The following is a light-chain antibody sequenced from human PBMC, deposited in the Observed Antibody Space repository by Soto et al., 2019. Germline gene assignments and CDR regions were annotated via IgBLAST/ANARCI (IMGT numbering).Light chain of an antibody. J-gene: IGKJ2*01. Sequence: DIQMTQSPSSLSASVGDRVTITCRASQSINSWLAWYQQKPGKAPKLLIHKASSLESGVPSRFSGSGSGTEFTLTISSLQPDDFASYYCQQYNRYSYTLGQGTKLEIK. CDR2: KAS. CDR3: QQYNRYSYT. V-gene: IGKV1-5*03. CDR1: QSINSW.